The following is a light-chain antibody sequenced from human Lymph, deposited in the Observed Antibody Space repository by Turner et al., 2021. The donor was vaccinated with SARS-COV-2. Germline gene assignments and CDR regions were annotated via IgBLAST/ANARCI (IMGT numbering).Light chain of an antibody. CDR1: QGISSY. CDR3: QQLNSYPLT. Sequence: QLTQSPSFLSASVGDRVTITCWASQGISSYLAWYQQKPGKAPKLLIYAASTLQSGVPSRFSGSGSGTEFTLTISSLQPEDFATYYCQQLNSYPLTFGQGTRLEIK. V-gene: IGKV1-9*01. J-gene: IGKJ5*01. CDR2: AAS.